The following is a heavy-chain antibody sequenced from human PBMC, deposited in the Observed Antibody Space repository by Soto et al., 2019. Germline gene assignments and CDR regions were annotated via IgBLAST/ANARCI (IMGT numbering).Heavy chain of an antibody. CDR1: GGSISSYY. J-gene: IGHJ4*01. D-gene: IGHD3-10*01. CDR2: IYYRGST. CDR3: GGHGWLGELLGYIDY. V-gene: IGHV4-59*01. Sequence: SETLSLTCTVSGGSISSYYWSWIRQPPGKGLEWIGYIYYRGSTNYNPSLKSGVTISVDTSKNQFSLNLSSVTAADTAVYYCGGHGWLGELLGYIDYWGQGTLVTVSS.